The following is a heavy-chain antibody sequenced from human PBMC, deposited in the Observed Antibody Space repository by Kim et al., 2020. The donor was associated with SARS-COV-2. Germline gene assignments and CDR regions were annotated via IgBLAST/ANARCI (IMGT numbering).Heavy chain of an antibody. CDR3: ARDCDSSGYYPAY. V-gene: IGHV3-30*01. D-gene: IGHD3-22*01. J-gene: IGHJ4*02. Sequence: YADSVKGRFTISRDNSKNTLYLQMNSLRAEDTAVYYCARDCDSSGYYPAYWGQGTLVTVSS.